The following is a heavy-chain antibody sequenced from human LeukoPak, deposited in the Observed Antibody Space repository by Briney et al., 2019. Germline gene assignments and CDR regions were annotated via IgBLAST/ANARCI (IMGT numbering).Heavy chain of an antibody. D-gene: IGHD6-13*01. V-gene: IGHV1-8*01. CDR1: GYTFTSYD. CDR3: SRSKPQVRKSSPFDY. J-gene: IGHJ4*02. CDR2: MNPNSGNT. Sequence: ASVKVSCTASGYTFTSYDINWVRQATGQGLEWMGWMNPNSGNTGYAQKFQGRVTMTRNTSISTAYMELSSLRSEDTAVYYCSRSKPQVRKSSPFDYWGQGTLVTASS.